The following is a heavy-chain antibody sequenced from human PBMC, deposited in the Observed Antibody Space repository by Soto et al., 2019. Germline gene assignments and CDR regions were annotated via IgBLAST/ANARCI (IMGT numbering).Heavy chain of an antibody. J-gene: IGHJ3*02. V-gene: IGHV4-31*03. CDR3: ACRCYCSGCSCYSMGAFDI. D-gene: IGHD2-15*01. CDR2: IYYSGST. CDR1: GGSISSGGYY. Sequence: PSETLSLTCNVSGGSISSGGYYWSWIRQHTGKGLEWIGYIYYSGSTYYNPSLKSRDTISVDSFKKQFSLKLRCVTAADSAVYYCACRCYCSGCSCYSMGAFDIWGQGTMVTVSS.